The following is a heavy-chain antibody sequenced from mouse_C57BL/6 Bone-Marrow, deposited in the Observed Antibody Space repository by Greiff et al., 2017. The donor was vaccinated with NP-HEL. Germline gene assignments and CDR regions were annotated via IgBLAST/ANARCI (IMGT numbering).Heavy chain of an antibody. CDR3: ANDYYYGHFDY. D-gene: IGHD1-1*01. CDR2: ISYDGSN. CDR1: GYSITSGYY. V-gene: IGHV3-6*01. J-gene: IGHJ2*01. Sequence: EVQRVESGPGLVKPSQSLSLTCSVTGYSITSGYYWNWIRQFPGNKLEWMGYISYDGSNNYNPSLKNRISITRDTSKNQFFLKLNSVTTEDTATYYCANDYYYGHFDYWGQGTTLTVSS.